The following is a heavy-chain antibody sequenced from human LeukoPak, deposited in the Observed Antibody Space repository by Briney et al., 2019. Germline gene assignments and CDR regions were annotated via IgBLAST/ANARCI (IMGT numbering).Heavy chain of an antibody. D-gene: IGHD3-22*01. CDR2: IKRDGSDT. J-gene: IGHJ4*02. CDR3: ARDANYYDSRGENYFNC. CDR1: GFAFSSYW. V-gene: IGHV3-7*01. Sequence: HAGGSLRLSCAASGFAFSSYWMSWVRQAPGKGLEWVANIKRDGSDTYYVDSVKGRFTISRDNAKNSLYLQLNGLRAEDTAVYYCARDANYYDSRGENYFNCWGQGTLVTVSS.